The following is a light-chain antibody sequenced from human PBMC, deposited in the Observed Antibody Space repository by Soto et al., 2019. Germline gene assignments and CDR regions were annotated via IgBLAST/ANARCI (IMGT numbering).Light chain of an antibody. Sequence: EIVMTQSPATLSVSPGERATLSCWASQNIGTNLAWYQQRPDQGPRLLIYDASTRATGIPARFSGSGSGTDFTLTISSLQSEDFAVYYCQQYNNWLRWTFGQGTKVEIK. CDR3: QQYNNWLRWT. V-gene: IGKV3-15*01. J-gene: IGKJ1*01. CDR2: DAS. CDR1: QNIGTN.